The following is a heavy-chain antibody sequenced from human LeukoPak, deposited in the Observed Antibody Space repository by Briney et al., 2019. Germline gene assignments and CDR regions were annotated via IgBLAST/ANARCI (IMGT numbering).Heavy chain of an antibody. J-gene: IGHJ4*02. CDR3: AKDHRSSGWSFLEGLWYFDY. D-gene: IGHD6-19*01. Sequence: GGSLRPSCAASGFTFSSYGMHWVRQAPGKGLEWVAVIWYDGSNKYYADSVKGRFTISRDNSKNTLYLQMNSLRAEDTAVYYCAKDHRSSGWSFLEGLWYFDYWGQGTLVTVSS. CDR2: IWYDGSNK. V-gene: IGHV3-33*06. CDR1: GFTFSSYG.